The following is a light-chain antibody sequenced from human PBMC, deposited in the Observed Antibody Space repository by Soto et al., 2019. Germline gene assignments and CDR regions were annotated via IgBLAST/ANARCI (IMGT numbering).Light chain of an antibody. V-gene: IGLV3-1*01. CDR1: KLGDKD. CDR3: QAWDSSTAEDVV. J-gene: IGLJ2*01. Sequence: SYELTQPPSVSVSPGQTASITCSGDKLGDKDVCWYQQKPGQSPVLVIYQDTKRPSGIPERFSGSNSGNTATLTISGTQTMDEADYYCQAWDSSTAEDVVFGGGTKLTVL. CDR2: QDT.